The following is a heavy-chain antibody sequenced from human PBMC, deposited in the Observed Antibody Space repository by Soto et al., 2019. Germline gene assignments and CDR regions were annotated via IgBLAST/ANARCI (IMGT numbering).Heavy chain of an antibody. CDR2: MNDDANKK. V-gene: IGHV3-7*01. CDR1: GFTFKTYC. Sequence: PGGSLRLSCEVSGFTFKTYCMSWVRQAPGKGLEWLANMNDDANKKYYVDSVKGRFTIMRASAGSALLLKMDSLRAEDAAVYFCAGYKTSRHSAFDIWGRGTLVTVSS. D-gene: IGHD3-10*01. J-gene: IGHJ3*02. CDR3: AGYKTSRHSAFDI.